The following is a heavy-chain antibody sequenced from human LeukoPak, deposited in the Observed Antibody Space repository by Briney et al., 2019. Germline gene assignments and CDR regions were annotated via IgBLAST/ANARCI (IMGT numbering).Heavy chain of an antibody. CDR3: AKGIEPAASIFDY. CDR2: ISGSGGST. Sequence: PGGSLRLSCAASGFTFSSYAMSWVRQAAGEGLEWVSAISGSGGSTYYAGFVKGRFTISRDNSKNTLYLQMNSLRAEDTAVYYCAKGIEPAASIFDYWGQGTLVTVSS. CDR1: GFTFSSYA. J-gene: IGHJ4*02. V-gene: IGHV3-23*01. D-gene: IGHD2-2*01.